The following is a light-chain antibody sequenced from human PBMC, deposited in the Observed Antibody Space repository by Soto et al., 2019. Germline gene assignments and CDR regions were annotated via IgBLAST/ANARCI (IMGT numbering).Light chain of an antibody. J-gene: IGKJ5*01. V-gene: IGKV1-39*01. CDR2: AAS. CDR3: QQYHRSSIT. CDR1: QSISSY. Sequence: DIQMTQSPSSLSASVGDRVTITCRASQSISSYLNWYQQKPGKAPKLLIYAASSLQSGVPSRFSGSGSGTDFTLTISSLQSEDFATYYCQQYHRSSITFGQGTRLEIK.